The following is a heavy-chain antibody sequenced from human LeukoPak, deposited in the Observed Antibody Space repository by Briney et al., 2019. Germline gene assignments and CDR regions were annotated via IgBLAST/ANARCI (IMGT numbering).Heavy chain of an antibody. D-gene: IGHD3-22*01. CDR2: IYHSGRT. CDR1: GYSISSGYY. Sequence: SETLSLTCTVSGYSISSGYYWGWIRQPPGKGREWIGSIYHSGRTYYNPSLKSRVTISVDTSKNQFSLKLSSVTAADTAVYYCARDGDKDDYYDSSGYLSWGQGTLVTVSS. J-gene: IGHJ5*02. CDR3: ARDGDKDDYYDSSGYLS. V-gene: IGHV4-38-2*02.